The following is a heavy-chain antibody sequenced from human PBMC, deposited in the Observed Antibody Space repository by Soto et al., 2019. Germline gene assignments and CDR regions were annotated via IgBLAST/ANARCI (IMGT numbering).Heavy chain of an antibody. CDR2: INHSGST. CDR1: GGSFSGYY. D-gene: IGHD5-12*01. CDR3: ARGPEMATRDHAFDL. Sequence: QVQLQQCGAGLLKPSETLSLTCAVYGGSFSGYYWSWIRQPPGKGLEWIGEINHSGSTNYNPSLKSRVTISVDTSKNQFSLKLSSVTAADTAVYYCARGPEMATRDHAFDLWGQGTMVTVSS. V-gene: IGHV4-34*01. J-gene: IGHJ3*01.